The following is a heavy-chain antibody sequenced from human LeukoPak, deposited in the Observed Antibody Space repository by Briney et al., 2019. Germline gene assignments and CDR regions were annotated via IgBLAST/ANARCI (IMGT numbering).Heavy chain of an antibody. Sequence: SETLSLTCTVSGGSISSYYWSWIRQPAGKGLEWIGYIYYSGSTYYNPSLKSRVTISVDTSKNQFSLKLSSVTAADTAVYYCASYSSSSYFDYWGQGTLVTVSS. CDR2: IYYSGST. J-gene: IGHJ4*02. V-gene: IGHV4-59*01. CDR3: ASYSSSSYFDY. D-gene: IGHD6-6*01. CDR1: GGSISSYY.